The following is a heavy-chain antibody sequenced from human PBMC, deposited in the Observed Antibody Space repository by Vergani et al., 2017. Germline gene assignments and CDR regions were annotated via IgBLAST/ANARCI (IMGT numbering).Heavy chain of an antibody. CDR1: GFIFSHYW. V-gene: IGHV3-7*01. CDR2: INQDGSEK. J-gene: IGHJ3*01. D-gene: IGHD5-12*01. CDR3: ARPTAPGGYDALDL. Sequence: EVQLVESGGGLVQPGGSLRLSCAASGFIFSHYWMSWVRQAPGKGLEWVANINQDGSEKYYVDSVRGRFTISRDNAKNSLYLQMNSLRAEDTAVYCCARPTAPGGYDALDLWGQGTMVTVSS.